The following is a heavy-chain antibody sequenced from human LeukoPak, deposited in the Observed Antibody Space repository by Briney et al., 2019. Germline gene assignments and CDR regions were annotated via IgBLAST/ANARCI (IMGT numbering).Heavy chain of an antibody. CDR1: GGSISSYY. CDR3: ARVLAAAGNNWFDP. V-gene: IGHV4-59*12. Sequence: SETLSPTCTVSGGSISSYYWSWIRQPPGKGLEWVGYIYYSGSTNYNPSLKSRVTISVDTSKNQFSLKLSSVTAADTAMYYCARVLAAAGNNWFDPWGQGTLVTVSS. J-gene: IGHJ5*02. D-gene: IGHD6-13*01. CDR2: IYYSGST.